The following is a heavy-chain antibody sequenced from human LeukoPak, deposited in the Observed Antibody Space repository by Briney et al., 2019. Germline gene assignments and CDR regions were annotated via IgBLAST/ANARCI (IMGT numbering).Heavy chain of an antibody. V-gene: IGHV1-2*04. CDR1: GYTFTGYY. CDR3: ARDLRVVGATKYYGMDV. CDR2: INPNSGGT. D-gene: IGHD1-26*01. Sequence: GASVKVSCKASGYTFTGYYMHWVRQAPGQGLEWMGWINPNSGGTNNAQKFQGWVTMTRDTSISTAYMELSRLRSDDTAVYYCARDLRVVGATKYYGMDVWGQGTTVTVSS. J-gene: IGHJ6*02.